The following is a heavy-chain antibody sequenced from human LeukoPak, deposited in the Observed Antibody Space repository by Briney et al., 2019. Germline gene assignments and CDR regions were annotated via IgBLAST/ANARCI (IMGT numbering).Heavy chain of an antibody. CDR2: IYTGGTT. CDR1: GFTVNSQY. J-gene: IGHJ6*02. CDR3: ARRKVVSAYYYGMDV. Sequence: GGSLRLSCAASGFTVNSQYMGWVRQAPGKGLEWVSVIYTGGTTYYADSVKGRFTISRDNAKSTLYLQMNSLRAEDTAVYYCARRKVVSAYYYGMDVWGQGTTVTVSS. V-gene: IGHV3-66*01. D-gene: IGHD2-2*01.